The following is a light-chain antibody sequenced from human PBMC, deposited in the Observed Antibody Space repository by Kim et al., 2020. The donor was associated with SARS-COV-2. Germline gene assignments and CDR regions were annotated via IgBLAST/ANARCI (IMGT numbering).Light chain of an antibody. CDR2: AAS. CDR3: QQYGSSPPWT. CDR1: QSVSSNY. J-gene: IGKJ1*01. V-gene: IGKV3-20*01. Sequence: PGERATRSCRASQSVSSNYLVWYQQKPGQAPRLLMYAASSRATGIPDRFSGSGSGTDFTLTISRLEPEDFAVYYCQQYGSSPPWTFGQGTKVDIK.